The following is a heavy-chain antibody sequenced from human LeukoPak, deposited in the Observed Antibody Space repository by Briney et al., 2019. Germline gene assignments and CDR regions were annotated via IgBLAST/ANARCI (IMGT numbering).Heavy chain of an antibody. CDR2: ISYDGSNK. CDR3: ARDWGGYQLHRGAFDI. J-gene: IGHJ3*02. V-gene: IGHV3-30-3*01. D-gene: IGHD2-2*01. CDR1: GFVFSSYA. Sequence: GGSLRLSCAASGFVFSSYAMHWVRQAPGKGLDWVAVISYDGSNKYYADSVKGRFTISRDSSKNTLYLQMNSLRTEDTAVYYCARDWGGYQLHRGAFDIWGQGTMVTVSS.